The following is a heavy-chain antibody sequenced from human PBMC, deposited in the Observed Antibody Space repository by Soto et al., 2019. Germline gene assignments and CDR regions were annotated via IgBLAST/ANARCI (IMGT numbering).Heavy chain of an antibody. CDR2: IYYSGST. Sequence: SETLSLTCTVSGGSISSGGYYWSCIRQHPGKGLEWIGYIYYSGSTYYNPSLKSRVTISVDTSKNQFSLKLSSVTAADTAVYYCARAIFLAVAGTNWFDPWGQGTLVTVSS. CDR3: ARAIFLAVAGTNWFDP. V-gene: IGHV4-31*03. D-gene: IGHD6-19*01. J-gene: IGHJ5*02. CDR1: GGSISSGGYY.